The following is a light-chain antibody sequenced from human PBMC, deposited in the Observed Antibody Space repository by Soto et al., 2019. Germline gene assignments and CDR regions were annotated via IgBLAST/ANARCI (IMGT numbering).Light chain of an antibody. Sequence: QSALTQPPSVSGSPGQSVTISCTGTSSDVGGFNYVSWYQHHPGKAPKLMIYDVSNRPSGVPDRFSGSKSGNTASLTISGLQAEDEADYYCCSYAGGYTHYVFGTGTKVTVL. CDR2: DVS. J-gene: IGLJ1*01. CDR1: SSDVGGFNY. CDR3: CSYAGGYTHYV. V-gene: IGLV2-11*01.